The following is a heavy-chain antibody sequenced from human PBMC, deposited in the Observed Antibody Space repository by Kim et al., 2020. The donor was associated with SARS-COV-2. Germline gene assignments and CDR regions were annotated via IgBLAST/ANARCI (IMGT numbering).Heavy chain of an antibody. CDR2: IWHDESKK. Sequence: GGSLRLSCAASGFTFSNYAIHWVRQAPGKGLEWVAVIWHDESKKYYVDSVKGRFTISRDNSNNTLYLQMNSLRAEDTAVYYCAREGGNTGYYSIDSWGQGTLFTVSS. D-gene: IGHD3-22*01. V-gene: IGHV3-33*01. CDR3: AREGGNTGYYSIDS. J-gene: IGHJ5*01. CDR1: GFTFSNYA.